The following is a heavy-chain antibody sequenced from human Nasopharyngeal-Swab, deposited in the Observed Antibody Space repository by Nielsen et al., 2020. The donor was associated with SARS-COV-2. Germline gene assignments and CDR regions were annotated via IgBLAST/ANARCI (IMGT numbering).Heavy chain of an antibody. CDR3: ARVGIMSGNLWGWFDP. CDR2: INAGNGNT. J-gene: IGHJ5*02. V-gene: IGHV1-3*01. Sequence: ASMKVSCKASGYTFTSYAMHWVRQAPGQRLEWMGWINAGNGNTKYSQKFQGRVTITRDTSASTAYMELSSLRSEDTAVYYCARVGIMSGNLWGWFDPWGQGTLVTVSS. D-gene: IGHD1-26*01. CDR1: GYTFTSYA.